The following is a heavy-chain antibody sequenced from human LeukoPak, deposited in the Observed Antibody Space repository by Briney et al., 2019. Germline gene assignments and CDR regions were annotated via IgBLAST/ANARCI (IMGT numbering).Heavy chain of an antibody. V-gene: IGHV4-61*10. D-gene: IGHD1-26*01. J-gene: IGHJ4*02. Sequence: SETLSLTCTVSGGSISSGSYYWNWLRQPAGKGLEWIGYIYYSGSTNDNPSLKSRVTISVDTSKNQFSLELSSVTAADTAVYYCARSYSGSYGTVFDYWGQGTLVTVSS. CDR3: ARSYSGSYGTVFDY. CDR2: IYYSGST. CDR1: GGSISSGSYY.